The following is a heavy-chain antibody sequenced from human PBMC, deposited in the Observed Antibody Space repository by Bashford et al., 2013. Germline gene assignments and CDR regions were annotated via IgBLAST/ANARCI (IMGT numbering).Heavy chain of an antibody. Sequence: SSETPVPHLRCLWWVLQWLLLELDPPAPRKGLEWIGEINHSGRTNYNPSLKSRVTISVDTSKNQFSLKLSSVTAADTAVYYCARDLRYGPEFGSHYYGMDVWGQGTTVTVSS. D-gene: IGHD3-10*01. CDR3: ARDLRYGPEFGSHYYGMDV. V-gene: IGHV4-34*01. CDR2: INHSGRT. CDR1: WVLQWLL. J-gene: IGHJ6*02.